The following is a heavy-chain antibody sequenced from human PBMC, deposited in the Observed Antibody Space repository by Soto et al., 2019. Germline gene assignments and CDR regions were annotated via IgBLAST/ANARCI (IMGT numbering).Heavy chain of an antibody. CDR3: ARVTGNYDFWSGLLDFDY. CDR2: ISAYNGNT. D-gene: IGHD3-3*01. Sequence: ASVKVSCKASGYTFTSYGISWVRQAPGQGLEWMGWISAYNGNTNYAQKLQGRVTMTTDTSTSTAYMELRSLRSDDTAVYYCARVTGNYDFWSGLLDFDYWGQGTLVTVSS. J-gene: IGHJ4*02. CDR1: GYTFTSYG. V-gene: IGHV1-18*01.